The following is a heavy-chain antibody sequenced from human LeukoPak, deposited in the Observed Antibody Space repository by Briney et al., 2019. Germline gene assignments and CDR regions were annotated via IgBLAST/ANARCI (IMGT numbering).Heavy chain of an antibody. CDR2: IIPIFGSA. CDR3: ARFGRYSSGWPYFDY. D-gene: IGHD6-19*01. V-gene: IGHV1-69*13. Sequence: ASVKVSCKASGGTFSSYPSSWVRQAPGQGLEWMGGIIPIFGSANYAQKFQGRVTITADESTSTAYMELTSLRSEDTAVYYCARFGRYSSGWPYFDYWGQGTLVTVSS. CDR1: GGTFSSYP. J-gene: IGHJ4*02.